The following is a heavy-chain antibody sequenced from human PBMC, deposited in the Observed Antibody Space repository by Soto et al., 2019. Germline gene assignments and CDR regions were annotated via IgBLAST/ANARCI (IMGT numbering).Heavy chain of an antibody. D-gene: IGHD5-12*01. CDR3: ARDPPSTSGYGLYYYGMDV. Sequence: ASVKVSCKASGYTFTSYGISWVRQAPGQGLEWMGWISAYNGNTNYAQKLQGRVTMTTDTSTSTAYMELRSLRSDDTAVYYCARDPPSTSGYGLYYYGMDVWGQGTMVTVSS. CDR2: ISAYNGNT. J-gene: IGHJ6*02. CDR1: GYTFTSYG. V-gene: IGHV1-18*01.